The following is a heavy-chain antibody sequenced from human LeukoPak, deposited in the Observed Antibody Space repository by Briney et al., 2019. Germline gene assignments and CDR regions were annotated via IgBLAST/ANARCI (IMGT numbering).Heavy chain of an antibody. D-gene: IGHD2-2*01. CDR1: GESLSGYY. J-gene: IGHJ6*03. V-gene: IGHV4-34*01. Sequence: SETLSLTCGVYGESLSGYYWSWIRQSPGKGLEWIGETSHSGSTKYNPSLESRVSISVDTSKNQFSLKLSSVTAADTAVYYCARLLLGYCSSTSCYHYYYYYMDVWGKGTTVTVSS. CDR3: ARLLLGYCSSTSCYHYYYYYMDV. CDR2: TSHSGST.